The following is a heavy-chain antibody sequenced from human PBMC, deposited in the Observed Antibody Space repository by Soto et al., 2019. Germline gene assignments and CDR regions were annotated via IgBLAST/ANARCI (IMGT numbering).Heavy chain of an antibody. Sequence: PSETLSLTCAVYGGSFSGYYWSWIRQPPGKGLEWIGEINHSGSTNYNPSLKSRVTISVDTSKNQFSLKLSSVTAADTAVYYCARDRGYSGYRHLREDSFDPWGQGTLVTVSS. CDR1: GGSFSGYY. D-gene: IGHD5-12*01. V-gene: IGHV4-34*01. CDR3: ARDRGYSGYRHLREDSFDP. CDR2: INHSGST. J-gene: IGHJ5*02.